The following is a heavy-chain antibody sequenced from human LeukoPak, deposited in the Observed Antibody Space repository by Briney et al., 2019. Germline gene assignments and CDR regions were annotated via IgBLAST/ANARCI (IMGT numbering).Heavy chain of an antibody. CDR2: RKQDGSEK. D-gene: IGHD1-20*01. CDR1: GFSFSTYW. Sequence: GGSLRLSCAASGFSFSTYWMSWVRQAPGEGLEWVANRKQDGSEKYYVDSVKGRFTISRDNAKNSLYLQMNSLRAEDAAVYYCARAGNWNDGGYFDYWGQGTLVTVFS. CDR3: ARAGNWNDGGYFDY. J-gene: IGHJ4*02. V-gene: IGHV3-7*01.